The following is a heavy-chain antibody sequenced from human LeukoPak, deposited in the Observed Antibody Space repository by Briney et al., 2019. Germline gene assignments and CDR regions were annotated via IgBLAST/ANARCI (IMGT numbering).Heavy chain of an antibody. CDR1: GGTFSSYA. CDR2: IIPIFGTA. V-gene: IGHV1-69*13. Sequence: SVKASCKASGGTFSSYAISWVRQAPGQGLEWMGGIIPIFGTANYAQKFQGRVTITADESTSTAYMELSSLRSEDTAVYYCAFSPRGYSYGLFDYWGQGTLVTVSS. D-gene: IGHD5-18*01. J-gene: IGHJ4*02. CDR3: AFSPRGYSYGLFDY.